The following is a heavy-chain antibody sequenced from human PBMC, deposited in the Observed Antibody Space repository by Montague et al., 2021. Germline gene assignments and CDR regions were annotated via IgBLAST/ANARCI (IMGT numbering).Heavy chain of an antibody. CDR3: TRPGGYCTNDTCYFWFAP. CDR1: GGSISRSSYY. J-gene: IGHJ5*02. Sequence: ETLSLTCTVSGGSISRSSYYWGWIRQPPGKGLEWIGSIYSSGSTYYNPSLRSRVTISADTSKNQFSLKLSSVTAADTAVYYCTRPGGYCTNDTCYFWFAPWGQGILVTVSS. V-gene: IGHV4-39*01. CDR2: IYSSGST. D-gene: IGHD2-8*01.